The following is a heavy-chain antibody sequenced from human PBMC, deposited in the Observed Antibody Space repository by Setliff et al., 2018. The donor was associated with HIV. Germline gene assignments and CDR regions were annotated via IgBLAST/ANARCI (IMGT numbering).Heavy chain of an antibody. CDR3: ARQLSNSLEC. CDR1: GYTFTDYF. J-gene: IGHJ4*02. D-gene: IGHD1-1*01. CDR2: ISPQNGDR. V-gene: IGHV1-2*02. Sequence: ASVKVSCKASGYTFTDYFLHWVRQAPGQGLEWMGWISPQNGDRKIPQRFRGRVTMTRDTSISTAYMELSGLRSDDTAVYYCARQLSNSLECWGQGTPVTVSS.